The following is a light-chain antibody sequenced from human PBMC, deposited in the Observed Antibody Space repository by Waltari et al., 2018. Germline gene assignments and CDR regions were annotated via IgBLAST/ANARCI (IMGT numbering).Light chain of an antibody. CDR2: EGS. J-gene: IGLJ3*02. Sequence: QSALTQPASVSGSPGQSFTISCTATSSDVGSYYLVSWYQQHPGRAPKLMIYEGSKRPSGVSNRFSGSKSGNTASLTISGLQAEDEADYYCCSYAGSNWVFGGGTKLTVL. CDR3: CSYAGSNWV. CDR1: SSDVGSYYL. V-gene: IGLV2-23*01.